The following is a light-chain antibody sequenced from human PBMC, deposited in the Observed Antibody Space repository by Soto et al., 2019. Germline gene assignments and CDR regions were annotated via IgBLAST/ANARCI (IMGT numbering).Light chain of an antibody. CDR3: SSYRDTSKLV. Sequence: QSALTQPASVSASPGQSITISCSGSSSDVGGYDYVSWYQQHPGKAPKLMIYEVSNRPSGVSDRFSGSKSGNTASLTISGLQADAEADYYCSSYRDTSKLVFGPGTKVTVL. CDR1: SSDVGGYDY. J-gene: IGLJ1*01. V-gene: IGLV2-14*01. CDR2: EVS.